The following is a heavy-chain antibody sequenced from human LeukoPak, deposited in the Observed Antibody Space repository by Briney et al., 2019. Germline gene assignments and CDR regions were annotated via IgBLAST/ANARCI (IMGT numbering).Heavy chain of an antibody. V-gene: IGHV3-49*03. CDR2: VRRKTYGGAA. CDR3: TRGQGLYF. CDR1: GFTFSDST. D-gene: IGHD2-8*01. J-gene: IGHJ2*01. Sequence: PGGSLRLSCTGSGFTFSDSTMTWFRQAPGRGPEWVGFVRRKTYGGAALYAASVKGRFIITRDDSTSTAYLQMNDLKIGDTGVYYCTRGQGLYFWGRGTLVTVSS.